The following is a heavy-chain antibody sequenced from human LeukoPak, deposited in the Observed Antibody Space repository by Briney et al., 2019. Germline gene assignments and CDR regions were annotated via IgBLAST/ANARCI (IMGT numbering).Heavy chain of an antibody. CDR2: INSDGSST. CDR3: ARGSGGYRRDFDY. J-gene: IGHJ4*02. D-gene: IGHD6-13*01. Sequence: GGSLRLSCAASGFTFSSCWMHWVRQAPGKGLVWVSRINSDGSSTSYADSVKGRFTISRDNAKNTLYLQMNSLRAEDTAVYYCARGSGGYRRDFDYWGQGTLVTVSS. V-gene: IGHV3-74*01. CDR1: GFTFSSCW.